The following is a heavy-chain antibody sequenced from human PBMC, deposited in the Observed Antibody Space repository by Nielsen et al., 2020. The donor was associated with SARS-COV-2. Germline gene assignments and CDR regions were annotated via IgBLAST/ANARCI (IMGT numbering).Heavy chain of an antibody. J-gene: IGHJ4*02. V-gene: IGHV3-64*01. CDR2: ISSNGGST. CDR3: ARDIKPNSSGWYYFDY. D-gene: IGHD6-19*01. Sequence: GGSLRLSCAASGFTFSSYAMHWVRQAPGKGLEYVSAISSNGGSTYYANSVKGRFTISRDNSKNTLYLQMGSLRAEDMAVYYCARDIKPNSSGWYYFDYWGQGTLVTVSS. CDR1: GFTFSSYA.